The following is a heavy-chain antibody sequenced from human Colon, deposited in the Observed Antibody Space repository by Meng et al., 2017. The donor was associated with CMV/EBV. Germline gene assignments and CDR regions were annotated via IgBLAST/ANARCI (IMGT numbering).Heavy chain of an antibody. J-gene: IGHJ4*02. Sequence: ASVKVSCKASGYTFTSYYMHWVRQAPGQGLEWMGIINPSGGSTSYAQKFQGRVTMTRDTSTSTVYMELSSLRSEDTAVYYCARDTNEYSSSSGNSYWGQGTLVTVSS. D-gene: IGHD6-6*01. CDR3: ARDTNEYSSSSGNSY. V-gene: IGHV1-46*01. CDR2: INPSGGST. CDR1: GYTFTSYY.